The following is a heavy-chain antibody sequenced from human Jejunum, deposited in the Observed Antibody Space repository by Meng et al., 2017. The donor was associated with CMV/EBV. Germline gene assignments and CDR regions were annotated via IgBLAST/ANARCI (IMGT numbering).Heavy chain of an antibody. V-gene: IGHV1-69*12. CDR3: ARGFLNGYQPFDY. D-gene: IGHD5-24*01. Sequence: VQLRQYGGGVKGPGSPRKVSCKSSGGSVNNYAFNWVRQAPGQGLEWMGGIIAIFKTPNYAQKFQGRLTITADESTGTSYMELTSLTSEDTAVYYCARGFLNGYQPFDYWGQGTLVTVSS. CDR2: IIAIFKTP. J-gene: IGHJ4*02. CDR1: GGSVNNYA.